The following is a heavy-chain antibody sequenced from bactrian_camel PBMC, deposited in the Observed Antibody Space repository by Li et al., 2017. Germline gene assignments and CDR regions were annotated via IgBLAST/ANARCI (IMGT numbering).Heavy chain of an antibody. D-gene: IGHD3*01. CDR1: GYIYSPYC. J-gene: IGHJ4*01. CDR3: WAAAVGQCIGGVCCPFELAPLSGS. CDR2: IDSDSTL. V-gene: IGHV3S53*01. Sequence: HVQLVESGGGSVETGGSLRLSCAASGYIYSPYCMGWFRQAPGKDRNGVAGIDSDSTLSYADSVKGRFTISRDSAKNMLWLDIDSVEPEDTAMYYCWAAAVGQCIGGVCCPFELAPLSGSWGQGTQVTVS.